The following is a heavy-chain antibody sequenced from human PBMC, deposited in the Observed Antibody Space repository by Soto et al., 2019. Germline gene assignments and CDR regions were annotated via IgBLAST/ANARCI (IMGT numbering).Heavy chain of an antibody. CDR3: GRGGASSKWLDP. J-gene: IGHJ5*02. CDR2: IYYSGTT. V-gene: IGHV4-59*07. Sequence: QVQLQESGPGLVKPSDILSLTCTVSGGSISSDYWSWIRQPPGKGLEWIGFIYYSGTTNYNPSLKSRITISVDTSKNQFSLLLTSVTAADTAVYYWGRGGASSKWLDPWGQGTLFTVSS. CDR1: GGSISSDY. D-gene: IGHD3-10*01.